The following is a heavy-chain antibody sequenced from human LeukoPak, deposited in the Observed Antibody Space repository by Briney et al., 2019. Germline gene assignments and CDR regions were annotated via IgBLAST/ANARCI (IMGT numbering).Heavy chain of an antibody. CDR3: TKTTTGYSSGQYPGWPADH. V-gene: IGHV3-23*01. CDR1: GFTFNNYA. CDR2: IFGSGGSA. Sequence: GGSLRLSGKASGFTFNNYAMSWFRQAPRKGLEWVAGIFGSGGSAHYADSVKGRFTISRDNSKNTVYLQMDSLRGEDTAVYYCTKTTTGYSSGQYPGWPADHWGQGALVTVSS. D-gene: IGHD3-22*01. J-gene: IGHJ4*02.